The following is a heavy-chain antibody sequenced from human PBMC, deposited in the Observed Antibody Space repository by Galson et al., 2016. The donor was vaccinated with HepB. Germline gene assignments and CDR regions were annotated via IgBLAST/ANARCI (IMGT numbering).Heavy chain of an antibody. CDR1: GVTFGRDA. V-gene: IGHV1-69*04. CDR2: IIPILGIA. J-gene: IGHJ4*02. D-gene: IGHD1-26*01. CDR3: ARGQEGATGGFDS. Sequence: SVKVSCKASGVTFGRDAISWVRQAPGQGLEWMGRIIPILGIANHAQSFQGRVMMTGDTFRSIVYMELNSLRSEDTAVYFCARGQEGATGGFDSWGQGTLVTVSS.